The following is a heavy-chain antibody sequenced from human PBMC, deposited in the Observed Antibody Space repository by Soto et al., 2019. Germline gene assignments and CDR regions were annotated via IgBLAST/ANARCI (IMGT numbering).Heavy chain of an antibody. J-gene: IGHJ6*02. CDR1: GGTFSSYA. Sequence: QVQLVQSGAEVKKPVSSVKVSCKASGGTFSSYAISWVRQAPGQGLEWMGGIIPIFGTANYAQKFQGRVTITADKSTSTAYMELSSLRSEDTAVYYCARGGYCSSTSCYRNYGMDVWGQGTTVTVSS. CDR3: ARGGYCSSTSCYRNYGMDV. CDR2: IIPIFGTA. D-gene: IGHD2-2*02. V-gene: IGHV1-69*06.